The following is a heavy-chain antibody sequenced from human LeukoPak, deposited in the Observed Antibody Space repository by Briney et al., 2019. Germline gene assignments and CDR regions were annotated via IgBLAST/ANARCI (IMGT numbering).Heavy chain of an antibody. CDR3: ARDGGYYDILTGPYYFDY. CDR1: GLTFSSYG. V-gene: IGHV3-33*01. D-gene: IGHD3-9*01. CDR2: IWYDGSNK. J-gene: IGHJ4*02. Sequence: PGGSLRLSCAASGLTFSSYGMHWVRQAPGKGLEWVAVIWYDGSNKYYADSVKGRFTISRDNSKNTLYLQMNSLRAEDTAVYYCARDGGYYDILTGPYYFDYWGQGTLVTVSS.